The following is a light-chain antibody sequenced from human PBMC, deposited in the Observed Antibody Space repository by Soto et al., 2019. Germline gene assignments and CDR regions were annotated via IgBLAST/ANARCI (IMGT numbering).Light chain of an antibody. CDR3: QQYNNWPMT. Sequence: EIVMTQSPATVSGSPGEGGSRCCRASQSVSSNLAWYQQKPGQAPRLLIYGASTRATGIPARFSGSGSGTEFTLTISSLQSEDFAVYYCQQYNNWPMTFGQGTKVDI. J-gene: IGKJ1*01. CDR2: GAS. V-gene: IGKV3-15*01. CDR1: QSVSSN.